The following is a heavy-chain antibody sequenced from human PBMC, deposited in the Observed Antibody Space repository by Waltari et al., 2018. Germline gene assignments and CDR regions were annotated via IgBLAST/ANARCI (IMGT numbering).Heavy chain of an antibody. V-gene: IGHV4-59*01. D-gene: IGHD3-3*01. J-gene: IGHJ4*02. Sequence: QVQLQQWGAGLLKPSETLSLTCAVSGGSISSYYWSWIRQPPGKGLEWIGYIYYSGSTNYNPSLKSRVTISVDTSKNQFSLKLSSVTAADTAVYYCARWTYDNLGFWSGYYFDYWGQGTLVTVSS. CDR2: IYYSGST. CDR3: ARWTYDNLGFWSGYYFDY. CDR1: GGSISSYY.